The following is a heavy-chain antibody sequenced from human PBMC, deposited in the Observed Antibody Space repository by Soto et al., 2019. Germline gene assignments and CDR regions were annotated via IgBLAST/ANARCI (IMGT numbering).Heavy chain of an antibody. V-gene: IGHV3-23*01. CDR3: AKQVRDGTSSPYYFDY. J-gene: IGHJ4*02. CDR1: GFTFSSYA. CDR2: ISHSGGST. Sequence: EVQLLESGGGLVQPGGSLRLSCAASGFTFSSYAMSWVRQAPGKGLEWVSAISHSGGSTYYADSVKGRFTISRDNSKNTLYLQMNSLRAEDTAVYYCAKQVRDGTSSPYYFDYWGQGTLVTVSS. D-gene: IGHD6-6*01.